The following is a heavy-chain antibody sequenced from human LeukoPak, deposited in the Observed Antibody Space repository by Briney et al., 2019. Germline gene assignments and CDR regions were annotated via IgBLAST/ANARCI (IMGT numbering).Heavy chain of an antibody. Sequence: GGSLRLSCAASGFTFISYAMTWVRQAPGKGLEWVAAINGGGDATNYADSVKGRFTISRDTSQNTLYLQMNSLRAEDTAVYYCARRIAGDGSHAFDIWGQGTMVTVSS. V-gene: IGHV3-23*01. J-gene: IGHJ3*02. CDR2: INGGGDAT. D-gene: IGHD6-19*01. CDR3: ARRIAGDGSHAFDI. CDR1: GFTFISYA.